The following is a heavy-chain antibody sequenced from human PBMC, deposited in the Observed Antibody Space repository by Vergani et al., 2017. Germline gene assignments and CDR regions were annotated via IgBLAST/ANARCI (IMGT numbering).Heavy chain of an antibody. CDR3: TKGSRGYTGYFFDY. D-gene: IGHD5-12*01. V-gene: IGHV3-21*04. Sequence: EVQLVESGGGLVKPGGSLRLSCAASGFTFSSYSMNWVRQAPGKGLEWVSSISSSSSYIYYADSVKGRFIISRDNSKNTLHLQMNRLRADDTAVYYCTKGSRGYTGYFFDYWGQGTLATVSS. CDR2: ISSSSSYI. J-gene: IGHJ4*02. CDR1: GFTFSSYS.